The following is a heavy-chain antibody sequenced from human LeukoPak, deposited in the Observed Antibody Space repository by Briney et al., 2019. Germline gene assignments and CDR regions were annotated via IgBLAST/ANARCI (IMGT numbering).Heavy chain of an antibody. CDR1: GGSFSGYY. CDR2: INHSGST. CDR3: ARGPTYIVVVPAAGRDAFDI. D-gene: IGHD2-2*01. Sequence: PSETLSLTCAVYGGSFSGYYWSWIRQPPGKGLEWIGEINHSGSTNYNPSLKSRVTISVDTSKNQFSLKLSSVTAADTAVYYCARGPTYIVVVPAAGRDAFDIWGQGTMVTVSS. V-gene: IGHV4-34*01. J-gene: IGHJ3*02.